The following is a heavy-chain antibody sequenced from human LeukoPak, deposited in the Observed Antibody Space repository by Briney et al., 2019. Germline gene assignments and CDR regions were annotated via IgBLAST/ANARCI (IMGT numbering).Heavy chain of an antibody. CDR1: GFTFSSYW. D-gene: IGHD1-26*01. CDR3: ARDIEELAFDY. V-gene: IGHV3-7*01. J-gene: IGHJ4*02. Sequence: TGGSLRLSCAASGFTFSSYWMTWVRQAPGKGLEWVANINQDGSEKNYVDSVKGRFTISRDNAKNSLYLQMNSLRAEDTAVYYCARDIEELAFDYWGQGTLVTVSS. CDR2: INQDGSEK.